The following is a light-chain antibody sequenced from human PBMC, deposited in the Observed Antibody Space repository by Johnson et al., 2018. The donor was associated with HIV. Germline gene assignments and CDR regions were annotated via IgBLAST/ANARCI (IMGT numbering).Light chain of an antibody. CDR1: SSNIGNNY. J-gene: IGLJ1*01. CDR3: GTWASSLSAPV. Sequence: QSVLTQPPSVSAAPGQKVTISCSGSSSNIGNNYVSWYQQLPGTAPKLLIYENNKRPSGIPARFSGSKSGTSATLGITGLQTGDEADYYCGTWASSLSAPVFGTGTKVTVL. V-gene: IGLV1-51*02. CDR2: ENN.